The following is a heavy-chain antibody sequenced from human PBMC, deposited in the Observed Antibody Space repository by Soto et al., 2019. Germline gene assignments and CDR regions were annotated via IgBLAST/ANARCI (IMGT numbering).Heavy chain of an antibody. D-gene: IGHD3-10*02. V-gene: IGHV3-11*01. CDR2: ITSSSSTI. CDR3: ATVFLSSNFSY. J-gene: IGHJ4*02. CDR1: GLSFSDYY. Sequence: QVELVESGGGLVKPGGSLRLSCAASGLSFSDYYMSWIRQAPGKGLEWIAYITSSSSTIYYADSVKGRFTISRNDAKNSLSLQLDSLRAEDTAGYYCATVFLSSNFSYWGQGTLVTGSS.